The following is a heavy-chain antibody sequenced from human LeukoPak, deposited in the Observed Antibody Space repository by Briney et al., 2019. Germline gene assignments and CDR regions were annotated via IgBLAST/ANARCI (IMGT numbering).Heavy chain of an antibody. Sequence: GGSLRPSCAASGFSFSRYWMNWVRQAPGKGLEWVANIKGDGIEKNYVDSVKGRFSISRDNAMNSLYLQMDSLRAEDTAVYYCAKEGAYPIITYDSWGQGALVTVSS. V-gene: IGHV3-7*01. CDR2: IKGDGIEK. D-gene: IGHD3-10*01. CDR1: GFSFSRYW. CDR3: AKEGAYPIITYDS. J-gene: IGHJ5*01.